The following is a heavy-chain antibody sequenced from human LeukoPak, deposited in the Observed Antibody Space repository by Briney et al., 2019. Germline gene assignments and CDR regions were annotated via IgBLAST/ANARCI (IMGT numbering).Heavy chain of an antibody. Sequence: GGSLRLSCAASVFTLCNSWMSWVRQAPGKGLEGVASIKQDGSGQYYVDSVKGRFTISKDNAKNSLYLQMNSLRAEDTAMYYCARGDSSSKIDYWGQGTLVTVSS. V-gene: IGHV3-7*01. J-gene: IGHJ4*02. CDR3: ARGDSSSKIDY. CDR2: IKQDGSGQ. CDR1: VFTLCNSW. D-gene: IGHD6-6*01.